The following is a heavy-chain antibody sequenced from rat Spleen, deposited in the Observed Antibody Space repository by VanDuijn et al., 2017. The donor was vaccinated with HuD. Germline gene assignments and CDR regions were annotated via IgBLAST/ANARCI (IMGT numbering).Heavy chain of an antibody. CDR1: GFTFSDYY. CDR3: ARHPPYYGYTYDVMDA. CDR2: ISYEGSST. Sequence: EVQLVESGGGLVQPGRSMKLSCAASGFTFSDYYMAWVRQAPKKGLEWVASISYEGSSTYYGDSVKGRFTISRDNAKSTLYLQMNSLRSEDTATYYCARHPPYYGYTYDVMDAWGQGASVTVSS. D-gene: IGHD1-9*01. V-gene: IGHV5-22*01. J-gene: IGHJ4*01.